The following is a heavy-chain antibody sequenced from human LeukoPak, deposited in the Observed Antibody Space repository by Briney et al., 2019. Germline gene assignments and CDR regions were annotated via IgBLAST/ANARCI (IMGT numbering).Heavy chain of an antibody. Sequence: PGGSLRLSCAASGFTFSSYAMSWVRQAPGKGLEWVSAISGSGGSTYYADSVKGRFTISRDNSKNTLYLQMNSLRAEDTAVYYCAKRVLLWFGEFEYFQHWGQGTLVTVSS. J-gene: IGHJ1*01. D-gene: IGHD3-10*01. V-gene: IGHV3-23*01. CDR3: AKRVLLWFGEFEYFQH. CDR1: GFTFSSYA. CDR2: ISGSGGST.